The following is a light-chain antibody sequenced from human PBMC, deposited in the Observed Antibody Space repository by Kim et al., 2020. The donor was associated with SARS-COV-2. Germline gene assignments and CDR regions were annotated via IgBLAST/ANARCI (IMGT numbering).Light chain of an antibody. V-gene: IGKV3-20*01. Sequence: IMLTQSPGTLSLSPGERATLSCRASQSVTSSYLAWYQQKPCQAPRLLIYGASSRATGIPERFSGSGSGTDFTLTITRLEPEDFAVYYCQQYGTSPCTFGQGTKLEI. CDR2: GAS. J-gene: IGKJ2*02. CDR3: QQYGTSPCT. CDR1: QSVTSSY.